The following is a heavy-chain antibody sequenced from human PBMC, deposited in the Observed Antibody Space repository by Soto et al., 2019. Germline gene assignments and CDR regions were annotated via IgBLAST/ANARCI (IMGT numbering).Heavy chain of an antibody. CDR2: ISGSGGST. V-gene: IGHV3-23*01. Sequence: VQLLESGGGLVQPGGSLRLSCAASGFTFSSYAMSWVRQAPGKGLEWVSAISGSGGSTYYADSVKGRFTISRDNSKNTRYLQMNSLRAEDTAVYYGAKDPRITPESYYWDYWGQGTLDTVSS. J-gene: IGHJ4*02. D-gene: IGHD3-10*01. CDR3: AKDPRITPESYYWDY. CDR1: GFTFSSYA.